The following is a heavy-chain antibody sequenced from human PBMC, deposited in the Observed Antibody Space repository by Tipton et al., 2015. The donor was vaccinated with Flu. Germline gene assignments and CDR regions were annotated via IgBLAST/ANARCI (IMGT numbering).Heavy chain of an antibody. V-gene: IGHV3-21*01. CDR1: GFTFSSYS. CDR2: ISSSSSYI. Sequence: SLRLSCAASGFTFSSYSMNWVRQAPGKGLEWVSSISSSSSYIYYADSVKGRFTISRDNAKNSLYLQMNSLRAEDTAVYYCARSLQLERPLDAFDIWGQGTMVTVSS. J-gene: IGHJ3*02. CDR3: ARSLQLERPLDAFDI. D-gene: IGHD1-1*01.